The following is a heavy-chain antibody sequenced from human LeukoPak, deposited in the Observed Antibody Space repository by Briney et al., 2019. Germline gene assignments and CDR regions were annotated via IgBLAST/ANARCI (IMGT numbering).Heavy chain of an antibody. CDR2: IIPIFGTA. V-gene: IGHV1-69*05. Sequence: SVKVSCKASGGTFSSYAISWVRQAPGQGLEWMGGIIPIFGTANYAQKFQGRVTITTDESTSTAYMELSSLRSEDTAVYYCARREGRGDDYGDYGDGYYYYYYMDVLGKGTTVTVSS. D-gene: IGHD4-17*01. J-gene: IGHJ6*03. CDR3: ARREGRGDDYGDYGDGYYYYYYMDV. CDR1: GGTFSSYA.